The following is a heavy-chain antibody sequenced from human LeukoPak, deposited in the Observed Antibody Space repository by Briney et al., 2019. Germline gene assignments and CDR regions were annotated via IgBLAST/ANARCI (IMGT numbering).Heavy chain of an antibody. Sequence: SETLSLTCFVSGGSITTNYWNWLRQSPGKGLEWIGHYHYSGSTNYNPSLESRVTISIDTSKRQFSLKLNSVTAADTAVYYCARGGSFDTWGQGTLVTVSS. D-gene: IGHD3-16*01. CDR1: GGSITTNY. CDR3: ARGGSFDT. V-gene: IGHV4-59*01. J-gene: IGHJ4*02. CDR2: YHYSGST.